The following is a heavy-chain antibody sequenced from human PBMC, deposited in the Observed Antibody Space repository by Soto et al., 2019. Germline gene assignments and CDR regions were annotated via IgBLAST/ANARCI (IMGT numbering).Heavy chain of an antibody. CDR2: ISPNSGNT. J-gene: IGHJ4*02. CDR3: ARGRGIYYDSSGYQYYFDY. V-gene: IGHV1-8*01. CDR1: GYTFTSYD. Sequence: ASVKVSCKASGYTFTSYDINWVRQATGQGLEWMGWISPNSGNTGYAQKFQGRVNMTRNTSISTAYMELSSLRSEDTAVYYCARGRGIYYDSSGYQYYFDYWGQGTLVTVSS. D-gene: IGHD3-22*01.